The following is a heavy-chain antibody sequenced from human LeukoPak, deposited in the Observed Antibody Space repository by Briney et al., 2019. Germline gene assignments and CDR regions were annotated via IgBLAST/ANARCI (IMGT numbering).Heavy chain of an antibody. V-gene: IGHV1-2*02. J-gene: IGHJ4*02. CDR1: GYTFTGYY. D-gene: IGHD3-22*01. CDR3: ARGYYYDSSGYDHFDY. Sequence: ASVKVSCKASGYTFTGYYMHWVRQAPGQGLEWMGWINPNSGGTNYAQKFQGRVTMTRDTSISTAYMELSRLRSDDTAVYYCARGYYYDSSGYDHFDYWGQGTLVTVSS. CDR2: INPNSGGT.